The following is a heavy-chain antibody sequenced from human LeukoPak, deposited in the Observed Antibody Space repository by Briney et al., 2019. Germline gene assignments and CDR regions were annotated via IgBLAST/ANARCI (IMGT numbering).Heavy chain of an antibody. CDR3: ARDYCGGDCSTTHQFDP. CDR1: GGSISSSSYY. Sequence: SETLSLTCTVSGGSISSSSYYWGWIRQPPGKGLEWIGSIYYSGSTNYNPSLKSRVTISVDTSKNQFSLKLSSVTAADTAVYYCARDYCGGDCSTTHQFDPWGQGTLVTVSS. J-gene: IGHJ5*02. CDR2: IYYSGST. D-gene: IGHD2-21*02. V-gene: IGHV4-39*07.